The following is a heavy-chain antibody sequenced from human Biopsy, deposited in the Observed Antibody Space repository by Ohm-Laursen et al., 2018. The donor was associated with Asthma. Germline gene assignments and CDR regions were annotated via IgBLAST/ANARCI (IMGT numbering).Heavy chain of an antibody. V-gene: IGHV3-11*04. J-gene: IGHJ6*02. D-gene: IGHD2-15*01. Sequence: SLRLSCAASGFTFSDYYMSWIRQAPGKGLEWVSYISTGGTTINYADSVKGRFTISRDNSKNTLYLQMTSLSAEDSAVYYCARVDGVVEAATRLGGTDVWGQGTTVTVSS. CDR3: ARVDGVVEAATRLGGTDV. CDR1: GFTFSDYY. CDR2: ISTGGTTI.